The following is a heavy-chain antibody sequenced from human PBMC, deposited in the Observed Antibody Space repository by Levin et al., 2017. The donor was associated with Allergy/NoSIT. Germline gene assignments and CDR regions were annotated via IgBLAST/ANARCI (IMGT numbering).Heavy chain of an antibody. J-gene: IGHJ3*02. V-gene: IGHV1-24*01. Sequence: ASVKVSCKVSGYTLTELSMHWVRQAPGKGLEWMGGFDPEDGETIYAQKFQGRVTMTEDTSTDTAYMELSSLRSEDTAVYYCATVSDIVVVPAAMVRRGAFDIWGQGTMVTVSS. CDR1: GYTLTELS. CDR2: FDPEDGET. D-gene: IGHD2-2*01. CDR3: ATVSDIVVVPAAMVRRGAFDI.